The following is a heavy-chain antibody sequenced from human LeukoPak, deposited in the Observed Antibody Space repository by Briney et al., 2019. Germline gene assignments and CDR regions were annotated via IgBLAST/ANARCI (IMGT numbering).Heavy chain of an antibody. Sequence: SETLSLTCTVSGGSISSGGYYWSWIRQPPGKGLEWIESFYYSGSTYYNPSLKSRVTISVDTSKNQFSLKLSSVTAADTAVYYCARLSSDWAFDFWGQGTLVTVSS. CDR1: GGSISSGGYY. CDR2: FYYSGST. D-gene: IGHD6-19*01. V-gene: IGHV4-39*01. CDR3: ARLSSDWAFDF. J-gene: IGHJ4*02.